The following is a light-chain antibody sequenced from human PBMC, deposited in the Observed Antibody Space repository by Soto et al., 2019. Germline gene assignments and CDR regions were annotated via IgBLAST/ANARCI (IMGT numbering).Light chain of an antibody. J-gene: IGKJ2*01. CDR1: QSLVYSDENTY. CDR2: KVS. Sequence: DVVMTQSPLSLPVTLGQPASISCMSSQSLVYSDENTYLKWCHQRPGHSPTRLIYKVSNRDSGVPDRFSGNGSGSDFTLKISRVETEDVWVYYCMQGTHSPYTFGQGTGLEIK. CDR3: MQGTHSPYT. V-gene: IGKV2-30*01.